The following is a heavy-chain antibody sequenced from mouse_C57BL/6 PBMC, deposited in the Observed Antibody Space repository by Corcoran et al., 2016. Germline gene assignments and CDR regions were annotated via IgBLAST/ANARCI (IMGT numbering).Heavy chain of an antibody. D-gene: IGHD1-1*01. CDR3: ARSYYGSSYVFAY. V-gene: IGHV9-3*01. Sequence: QIQLVQSGPELKKPGETVKISCKASGYTFTTYGMSWVKQAPGKGLKWMGWINTYSGVPTYADDFKGRFAFSLETSASTAYLQINNLKNEDTATYFCARSYYGSSYVFAYWGQGTLVTVSA. CDR1: GYTFTTYG. CDR2: INTYSGVP. J-gene: IGHJ3*01.